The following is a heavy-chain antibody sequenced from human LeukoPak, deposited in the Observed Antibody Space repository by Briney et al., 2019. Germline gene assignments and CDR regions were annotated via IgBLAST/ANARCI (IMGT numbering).Heavy chain of an antibody. J-gene: IGHJ5*02. CDR1: GFTFSDFA. CDR2: TFQGGGEI. V-gene: IGHV3-23*01. CDR3: ATYRQVMLPFEA. Sequence: GGSLGLSCAASGFTFSDFAMIWVRQPPGKGLEWVSSTFQGGGEIHYADSVRGRFTISRDNSRSTLFLQMNSLRGEDTAIYYRATYRQVMLPFEAWGQGTLVTVSS. D-gene: IGHD5-18*01.